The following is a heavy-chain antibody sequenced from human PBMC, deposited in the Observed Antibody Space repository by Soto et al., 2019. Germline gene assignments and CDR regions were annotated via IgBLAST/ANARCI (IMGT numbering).Heavy chain of an antibody. CDR3: CGEMYAPYVTSPLAFDY. Sequence: GVSLRLSCTTSGFNFGGYAMTWFRHAPGKGLEWLGFIRGKAYGGTTEYAASVRGRFTISRDDSKSIACLQIASLKTEDTAIYYCCGEMYAPYVTSPLAFDYWGQGTQVTVSS. J-gene: IGHJ4*02. CDR2: IRGKAYGGTT. CDR1: GFNFGGYA. V-gene: IGHV3-49*03. D-gene: IGHD3-10*02.